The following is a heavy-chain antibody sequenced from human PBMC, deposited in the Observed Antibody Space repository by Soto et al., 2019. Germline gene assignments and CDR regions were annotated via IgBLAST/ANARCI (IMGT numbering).Heavy chain of an antibody. J-gene: IGHJ6*02. CDR3: ARDQDPRHYGGNSVYYYYGMDV. Sequence: GGSLRLSCGASGFTVSSNYMSWFRQAPGKGLEWVSVIYSGGSTYYADSVKGRFTISRDNSKNTLYLQMNSLRAEDTAVYYCARDQDPRHYGGNSVYYYYGMDVWGQGTTVTVSS. CDR2: IYSGGST. CDR1: GFTVSSNY. D-gene: IGHD4-17*01. V-gene: IGHV3-53*01.